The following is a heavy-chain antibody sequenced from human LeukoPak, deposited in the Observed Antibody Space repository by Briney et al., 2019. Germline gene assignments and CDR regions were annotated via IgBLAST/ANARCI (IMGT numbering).Heavy chain of an antibody. D-gene: IGHD2-21*01. CDR3: ARDTEAYCGGDCYSAFDY. J-gene: IGHJ4*02. CDR2: IYTSGST. Sequence: PSETLSLTCTVSGGSISSYYWSWIRQPAGKGLEWIGRIYTSGSTNYNPSLKSRVTMSVDTSKNQFSLKLSSVTAADTAVYYCARDTEAYCGGDCYSAFDYWGQGTLVTVSS. CDR1: GGSISSYY. V-gene: IGHV4-4*07.